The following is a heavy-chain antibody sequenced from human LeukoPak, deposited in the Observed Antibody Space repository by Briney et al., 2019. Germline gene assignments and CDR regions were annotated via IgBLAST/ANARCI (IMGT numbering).Heavy chain of an antibody. V-gene: IGHV3-21*05. D-gene: IGHD5-12*01. CDR3: ARDQGSYTGYEVDY. CDR1: GFSFNRYS. Sequence: GGSLRLSCVTSGFSFNRYSMNWVRQAPGKGLEWVSFISSSGSFIYYEDSVKGRFIITRDNAKNSVFLQLNSLSAEDTGVYYCARDQGSYTGYEVDYWGQGTLVTVSS. J-gene: IGHJ4*02. CDR2: ISSSGSFI.